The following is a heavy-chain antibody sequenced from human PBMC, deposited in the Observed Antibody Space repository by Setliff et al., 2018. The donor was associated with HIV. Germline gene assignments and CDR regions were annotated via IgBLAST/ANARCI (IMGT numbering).Heavy chain of an antibody. CDR2: IYYSGST. CDR3: GRGSRITIFGVVKGTNWFDP. V-gene: IGHV4-59*12. J-gene: IGHJ5*02. CDR1: GGSISTYY. Sequence: KTSETLSLTCTVSGGSISTYYWSWIRQPPGKGLEWIGYIYYSGSTNYNPSLKSRVTMSVDTSKNQFSLKLNSVTAADTAVYYCGRGSRITIFGVVKGTNWFDPWGQGTLVTVSS. D-gene: IGHD3-3*01.